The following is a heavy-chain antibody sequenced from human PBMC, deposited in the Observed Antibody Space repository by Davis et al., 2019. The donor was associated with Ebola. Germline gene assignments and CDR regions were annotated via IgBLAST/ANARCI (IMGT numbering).Heavy chain of an antibody. Sequence: GESLTISCVVSGFSFDQYWMSWVRQAPGKGLEWVANIKQDGSEKRYVDSVKGRFTISRHNSKNTLYLQMNSLRAEDTAVYYCASLDSSGWGLDYWGQGTLVTVSS. CDR3: ASLDSSGWGLDY. CDR1: GFSFDQYW. J-gene: IGHJ4*02. D-gene: IGHD6-19*01. CDR2: IKQDGSEK. V-gene: IGHV3-7*03.